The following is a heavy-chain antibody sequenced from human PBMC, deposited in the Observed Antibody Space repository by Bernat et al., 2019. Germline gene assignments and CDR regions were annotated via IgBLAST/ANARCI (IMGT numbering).Heavy chain of an antibody. CDR1: GFTFSSYG. CDR2: ISYDGSNK. J-gene: IGHJ6*02. D-gene: IGHD6-13*01. Sequence: QVQLVESGGGVVQPGRSLRLSCSASGFTFSSYGMHWVRQAPGKGLEWVAVISYDGSNKYYADSVKVRFTISRDNSKNTLYLQMNSLRAEDTAVYYCAKGEGSWYYYYYGMDVWGQGTTVTVSS. CDR3: AKGEGSWYYYYYGMDV. V-gene: IGHV3-30*18.